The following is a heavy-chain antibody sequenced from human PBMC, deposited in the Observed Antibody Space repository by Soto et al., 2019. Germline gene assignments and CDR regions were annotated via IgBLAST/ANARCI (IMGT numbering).Heavy chain of an antibody. V-gene: IGHV1-46*01. D-gene: IGHD3-10*02. J-gene: IGHJ4*02. CDR1: GYTLTAYY. Sequence: ASVKVSCKASGYTLTAYYIHWVRQAPGQGREWMGTVNPGDGSTRYAQMFQDRVTMMRDTSTSTIYMELSSLRSEDTAVYYCARSYVQNRPIDYWGQGTLVTVSS. CDR2: VNPGDGST. CDR3: ARSYVQNRPIDY.